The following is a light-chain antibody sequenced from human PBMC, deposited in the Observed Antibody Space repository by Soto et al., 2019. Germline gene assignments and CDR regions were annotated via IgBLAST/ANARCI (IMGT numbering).Light chain of an antibody. J-gene: IGKJ2*01. CDR1: QSVSSF. V-gene: IGKV3-11*01. CDR2: DAS. CDR3: QQRSSWPPMYT. Sequence: EIVLTQSPATLSLSPGERATLSCRASQSVSSFLAWYQQKPGQAPRLLIYDASNRATGIPARFSGRGSGTDFTLTISSLEPEDFAIYYCQQRSSWPPMYTFGQGTKLQIK.